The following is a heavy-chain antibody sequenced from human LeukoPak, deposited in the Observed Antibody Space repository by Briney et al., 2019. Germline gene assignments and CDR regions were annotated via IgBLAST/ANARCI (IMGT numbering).Heavy chain of an antibody. CDR1: GFTFSSFS. CDR2: ISAGADST. D-gene: IGHD1-26*01. Sequence: GGSLRLSCAASGFTFSSFSMSWVRQAPGKGPEWVSGISAGADSTYYPDSVKGRFTISRDNSKNTLYLQMNSLRAEDTAVYYCARGSGSYLYYFDSWGQGTLVTVSS. CDR3: ARGSGSYLYYFDS. V-gene: IGHV3-23*01. J-gene: IGHJ4*02.